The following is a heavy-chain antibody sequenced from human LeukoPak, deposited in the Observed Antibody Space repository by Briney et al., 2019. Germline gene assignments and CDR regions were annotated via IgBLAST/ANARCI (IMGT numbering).Heavy chain of an antibody. Sequence: GRSLRLSCAASGFTFSSYAMHWVRQAPGKGLEWAAVISYDGSNKYYADSVKGRFTISRDNSKNTLYLQMNSLRAEDTAVYYCARGYYDSSGYPAFDIWGQGTMVTVSS. CDR3: ARGYYDSSGYPAFDI. J-gene: IGHJ3*02. CDR1: GFTFSSYA. D-gene: IGHD3-22*01. V-gene: IGHV3-30-3*01. CDR2: ISYDGSNK.